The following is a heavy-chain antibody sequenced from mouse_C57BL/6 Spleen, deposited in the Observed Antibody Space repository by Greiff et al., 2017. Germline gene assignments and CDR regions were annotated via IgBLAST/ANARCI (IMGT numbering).Heavy chain of an antibody. CDR1: GYTFTSYW. CDR3: TRANDYDEGALAY. J-gene: IGHJ3*01. Sequence: QVQLQQSGAELAKPGASVKLSCKASGYTFTSYWMHWVKQRPGQGLEWIGYINPSSGYTKYNQKFKDKATLTADKSSSTAYMQLSSLTYEDSAVYYCTRANDYDEGALAYWGQGTLVTVSA. CDR2: INPSSGYT. D-gene: IGHD2-4*01. V-gene: IGHV1-7*01.